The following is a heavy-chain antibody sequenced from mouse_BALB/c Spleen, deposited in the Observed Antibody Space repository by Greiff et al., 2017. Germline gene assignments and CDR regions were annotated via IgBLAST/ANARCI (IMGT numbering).Heavy chain of an antibody. Sequence: EVKLEESGGGLVQPGGSRKLSCAASGFTFSSFGMHWVRQAPEKGLEWVAYISSGSSTIYYADTVKGRFTISRDNPKNTLFLQMTRLRSEDTAMYYCAREGYYGNYAYAMDYWGQGTSVTVSS. V-gene: IGHV5-17*02. D-gene: IGHD2-1*01. J-gene: IGHJ4*01. CDR2: ISSGSSTI. CDR1: GFTFSSFG. CDR3: AREGYYGNYAYAMDY.